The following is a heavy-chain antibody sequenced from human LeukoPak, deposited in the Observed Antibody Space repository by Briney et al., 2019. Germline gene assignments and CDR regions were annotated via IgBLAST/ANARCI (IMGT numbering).Heavy chain of an antibody. J-gene: IGHJ4*02. CDR3: ARVGDTAMVRGGFGY. CDR2: INPNSGGT. CDR1: GYTFTGYY. Sequence: ASVKVPCKASGYTFTGYYMHWVRQAPGQGLEWMGRINPNSGGTNYAQKFQGRVTMTRDTSISTAYMELSRLRSDDTAVYYCARVGDTAMVRGGFGYWGQGTLVTVSS. D-gene: IGHD5-18*01. V-gene: IGHV1-2*06.